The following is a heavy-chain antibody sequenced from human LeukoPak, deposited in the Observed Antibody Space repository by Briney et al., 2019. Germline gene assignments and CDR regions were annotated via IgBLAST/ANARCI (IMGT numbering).Heavy chain of an antibody. CDR2: INPNSGGT. CDR3: ARVLDIVVVPAAPNDAFDI. V-gene: IGHV1-2*02. J-gene: IGHJ3*02. D-gene: IGHD2-2*01. CDR1: GYTSTGYY. Sequence: ASVKVSCKASGYTSTGYYMHWVRQAPGQGLEWMGWINPNSGGTNYAQKFQGRVTMTRDTSISTAYMELSRLRSDDTAVYYCARVLDIVVVPAAPNDAFDIWGQGTMVTVSS.